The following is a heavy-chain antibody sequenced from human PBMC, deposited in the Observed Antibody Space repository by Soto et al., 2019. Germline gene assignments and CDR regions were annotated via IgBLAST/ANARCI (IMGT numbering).Heavy chain of an antibody. Sequence: GESLKVSCKGYGYTFISYWMAWVRQMPGKGLEWMGIVYPGDSDTRYSPSFQGQVTMSADKSVSTAYLQWNSLKASDNAIYYCASPHLVGATVSLFVLWGQGTLVTVSS. J-gene: IGHJ4*02. D-gene: IGHD1-26*01. CDR1: GYTFISYW. CDR2: VYPGDSDT. V-gene: IGHV5-51*01. CDR3: ASPHLVGATVSLFVL.